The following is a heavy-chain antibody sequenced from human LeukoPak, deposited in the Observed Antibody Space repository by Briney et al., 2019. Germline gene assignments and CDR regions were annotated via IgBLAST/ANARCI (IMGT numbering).Heavy chain of an antibody. CDR2: IYHSGST. Sequence: PSETLSLTCTVSGYSISSGYYWGWIRQPPGKGLEWIGSIYHSGSTYYNPSLKSRVTISVDTSKNQFSLKLSSVTAADTAVYYCARDQRGYSYGGNFDYWGQGTLVTVSS. CDR1: GYSISSGYY. CDR3: ARDQRGYSYGGNFDY. D-gene: IGHD5-18*01. J-gene: IGHJ4*02. V-gene: IGHV4-38-2*02.